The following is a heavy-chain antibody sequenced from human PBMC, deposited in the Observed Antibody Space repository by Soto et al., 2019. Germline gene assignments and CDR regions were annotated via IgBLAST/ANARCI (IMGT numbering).Heavy chain of an antibody. CDR1: WGSFSSYY. CDR3: ARESSLGLPRNNWFEP. V-gene: IGHV4-4*07. CDR2: IYTSGST. J-gene: IGHJ5*02. D-gene: IGHD5-18*01. Sequence: SETLILTCTVPWGSFSSYYWSCIRHPAGKGLEWIGRIYTSGSTNYNPSLKSRVTMSVDTSKNQFSLKLGSVTAADTAVYYCARESSLGLPRNNWFEPWRQGTLVTVSS.